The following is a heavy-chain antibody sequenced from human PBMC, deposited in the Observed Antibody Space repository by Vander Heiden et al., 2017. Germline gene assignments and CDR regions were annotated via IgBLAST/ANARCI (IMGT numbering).Heavy chain of an antibody. CDR2: ITGSGNDA. V-gene: IGHV3-23*01. CDR1: GFTFSPDA. Sequence: EVQFLESGGGLVQPGGSLRLSCAATGFTFSPDAMSWVRQAPGKRLEWVAAITGSGNDAYYADSVRGRFTISRDNSKNTLYLQMNSLGAEDTAVYHCAKDPNIGYNWDPGVFDFWGQGTLVTVSS. J-gene: IGHJ4*02. CDR3: AKDPNIGYNWDPGVFDF. D-gene: IGHD1-1*01.